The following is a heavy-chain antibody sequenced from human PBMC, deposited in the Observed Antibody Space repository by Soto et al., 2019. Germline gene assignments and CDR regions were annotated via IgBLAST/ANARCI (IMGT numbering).Heavy chain of an antibody. J-gene: IGHJ4*02. Sequence: PSETLSLTCAVYGGSFSGYYWSWIRQPPGKGLEWIGEINHSGSTNYNPSLKSRVTISVDTSKNQFSLKLSSVTAADTAVYYCSRKTENDYIWGTYRDFDYWGQGTLVTVSS. CDR1: GGSFSGYY. CDR2: INHSGST. V-gene: IGHV4-34*01. D-gene: IGHD3-16*02. CDR3: SRKTENDYIWGTYRDFDY.